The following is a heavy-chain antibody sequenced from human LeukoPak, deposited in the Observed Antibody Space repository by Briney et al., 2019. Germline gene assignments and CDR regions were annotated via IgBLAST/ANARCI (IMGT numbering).Heavy chain of an antibody. CDR2: IYYSGST. J-gene: IGHJ3*02. V-gene: IGHV4-39*07. Sequence: SETLSLTCTVSGGAISSSSYYWGWIRQPPGKGLEWIGSIYYSGSTYYNPSLKSRVTISVDTSKNQFSLKLSSVTAADTAVYYCARGVYSRTDAFDIWGQGTMVTVSS. CDR1: GGAISSSSYY. CDR3: ARGVYSRTDAFDI. D-gene: IGHD6-13*01.